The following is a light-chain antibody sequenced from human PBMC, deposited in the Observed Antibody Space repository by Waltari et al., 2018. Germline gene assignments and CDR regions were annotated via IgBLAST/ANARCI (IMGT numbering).Light chain of an antibody. J-gene: IGLJ2*01. CDR2: EDN. Sequence: QSALTQPASVSGSPGQSITISCTGTSSDVGSYKLVSWYQQYSGKAPKLIIYEDNKRPSGVSNRCSGSKSGKTASLTISGTQAMDEADYYCQAWDSNTGEVFGGGTKLTVL. CDR3: QAWDSNTGEV. V-gene: IGLV2-14*02. CDR1: SSDVGSYKL.